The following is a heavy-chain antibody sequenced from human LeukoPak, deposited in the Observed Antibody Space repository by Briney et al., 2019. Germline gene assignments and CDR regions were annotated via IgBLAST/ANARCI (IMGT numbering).Heavy chain of an antibody. CDR1: GYTFTSYY. D-gene: IGHD6-19*01. CDR2: INPSGGST. Sequence: ASVKVSCKASGYTFTSYYMHWVRQAPGQGLEWMGIINPSGGSTSYAQKFQGRVTMTRDTSTSTVYMEMSSLRSEDTAVYYCARDVPYSSGWSYYYYYGMDVWGQGTTVAVSS. V-gene: IGHV1-46*01. J-gene: IGHJ6*02. CDR3: ARDVPYSSGWSYYYYYGMDV.